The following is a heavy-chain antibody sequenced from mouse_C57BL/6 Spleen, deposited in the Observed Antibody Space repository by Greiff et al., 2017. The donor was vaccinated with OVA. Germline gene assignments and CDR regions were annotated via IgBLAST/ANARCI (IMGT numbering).Heavy chain of an antibody. V-gene: IGHV5-12*01. CDR1: GFTFSDYY. CDR3: ARRDQGYAMDY. Sequence: EVKLMESGGGLVQPGGSLKLSCAASGFTFSDYYMYWVRQTPEKRLEWVAYISNGGGSTYYPDTVKGRFTISRDNAKNTLYLQMSRLKSEDTAMYYCARRDQGYAMDYWGQGTSVTVSS. D-gene: IGHD3-3*01. CDR2: ISNGGGST. J-gene: IGHJ4*01.